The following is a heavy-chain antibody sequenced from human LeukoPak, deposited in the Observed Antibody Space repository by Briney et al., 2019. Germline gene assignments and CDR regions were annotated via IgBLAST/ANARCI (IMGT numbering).Heavy chain of an antibody. J-gene: IGHJ4*02. CDR3: ARGGVSGYDYYFDY. D-gene: IGHD5-12*01. CDR2: IWYDGSNK. V-gene: IGHV3-33*01. CDR1: GFTFSSYG. Sequence: PGGSLRLSCAASGFTFSSYGMHWVRQAPGKGLEWVAVIWYDGSNKYYADSVKGRFTISRDNSKNTLYLQMNSLRAEDTAVYYCARGGVSGYDYYFDYWGQGTLVTVSS.